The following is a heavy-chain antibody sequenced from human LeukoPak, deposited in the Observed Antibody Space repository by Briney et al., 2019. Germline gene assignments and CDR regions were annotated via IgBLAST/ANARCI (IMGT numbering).Heavy chain of an antibody. J-gene: IGHJ6*03. Sequence: GGSLGLSCAASGFTFSDHYMDWVRQAPGKGLEWVGRSRNKANRYTTTHGESVRGRFTISRDDSENSLYLQLNSLKTEDTGVYYCVRLSRGAMNYHMDVWGKGTTVTISS. CDR2: SRNKANRYTT. D-gene: IGHD3-10*01. CDR1: GFTFSDHY. V-gene: IGHV3-72*01. CDR3: VRLSRGAMNYHMDV.